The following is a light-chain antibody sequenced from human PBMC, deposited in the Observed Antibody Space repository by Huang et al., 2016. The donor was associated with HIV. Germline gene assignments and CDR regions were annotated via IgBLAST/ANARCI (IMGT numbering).Light chain of an antibody. CDR1: QAISNY. V-gene: IGKV1-27*01. Sequence: DIQMNQSPPSLSAFVGDRVTITCRASQAISNYLAWYQLTQGKVPKLLIYGASTLQSGVASRFSGSGPVTDFTRTISSLQPEDVAFYFCQNYDSAPRTFGQGTRLEIK. CDR2: GAS. J-gene: IGKJ1*01. CDR3: QNYDSAPRT.